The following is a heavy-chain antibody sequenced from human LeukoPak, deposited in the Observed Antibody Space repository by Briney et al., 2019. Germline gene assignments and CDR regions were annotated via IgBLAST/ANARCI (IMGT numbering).Heavy chain of an antibody. CDR2: IYHSGTT. CDR3: ASLGYRGFDY. D-gene: IGHD5-18*01. CDR1: GGSISSYY. J-gene: IGHJ4*02. V-gene: IGHV4-38-2*02. Sequence: SETLSLTCTVSGGSISSYYWGWIRQPPGKGLEWIGSIYHSGTTYYNPSLKSRVTISVDTSKNQFSLRLSSVTAADTAVYYCASLGYRGFDYWGQGTLVTVSS.